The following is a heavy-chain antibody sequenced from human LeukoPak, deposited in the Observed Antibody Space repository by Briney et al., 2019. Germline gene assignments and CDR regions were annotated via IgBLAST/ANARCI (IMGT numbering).Heavy chain of an antibody. CDR1: GFIFSSCA. D-gene: IGHD5-12*01. J-gene: IGHJ4*02. V-gene: IGHV3-23*01. Sequence: GWSLRLSCATSGFIFSSCAMSWVRQAPGKGLEWVSVISGSGGSINYAESVKGRFTISRDNPKNTLYLQMNSLRVEDTAVYYCAKHRGRDGGYPFDYWGQGTLVTVSS. CDR3: AKHRGRDGGYPFDY. CDR2: ISGSGGSI.